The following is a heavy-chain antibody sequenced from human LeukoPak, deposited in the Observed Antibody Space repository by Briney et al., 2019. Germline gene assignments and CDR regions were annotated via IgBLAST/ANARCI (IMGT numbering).Heavy chain of an antibody. CDR1: GYTFTSYD. CDR3: ARALVSYYDFWSGYYTAVDY. J-gene: IGHJ4*02. CDR2: INPNSGGT. Sequence: ASVKVSCKASGYTFTSYDINWVRQAPGQGLEWMGWINPNSGGTNYAQKFQGRVTMTRDTSISTAYMELSRLRSDDTAVYYCARALVSYYDFWSGYYTAVDYWGQGTLVTVSS. D-gene: IGHD3-3*01. V-gene: IGHV1-2*02.